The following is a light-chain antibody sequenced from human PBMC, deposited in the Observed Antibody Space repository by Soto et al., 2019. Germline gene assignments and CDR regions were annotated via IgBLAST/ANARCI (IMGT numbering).Light chain of an antibody. J-gene: IGLJ3*02. Sequence: QSVLTQSPSASASLGASVKLTCALSSGHNNYAIAWHQQQPGKGPRFLMKLNSDGSYYKGDGISDRFSGSSSGAERYLTISRLQSEDEAVYYCQTWGTGLWGVFGGGTKLTVL. CDR3: QTWGTGLWGV. CDR2: LNSDGSY. V-gene: IGLV4-69*01. CDR1: SGHNNYA.